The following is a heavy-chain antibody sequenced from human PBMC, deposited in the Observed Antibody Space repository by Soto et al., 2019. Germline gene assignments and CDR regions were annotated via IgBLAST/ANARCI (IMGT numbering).Heavy chain of an antibody. V-gene: IGHV3-21*01. CDR2: ISSSSSYI. Sequence: PGGSLRLSCAASGFTFSSYSMNWVRQAPGKGLEWVSSISSSSSYIYYADSVKGRFTISRDNAKNSLYLQMNSLRAEDTAVYYCARDQAAAGADISAFDIWGQGTMVTVSS. J-gene: IGHJ3*02. CDR3: ARDQAAAGADISAFDI. CDR1: GFTFSSYS. D-gene: IGHD6-13*01.